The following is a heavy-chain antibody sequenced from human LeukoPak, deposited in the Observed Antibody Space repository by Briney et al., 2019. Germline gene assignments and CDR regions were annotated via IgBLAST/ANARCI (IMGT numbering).Heavy chain of an antibody. Sequence: ASVKVSCKASGYTFTSYDINWVRQATGQGLEWMGWMNPNSGNTGYAQKFQGRVTMTRNTSISTAYMELSSLRSEDTAVYYCARGGVTGTRVYYYGMDVWGQGTTVTVSS. CDR1: GYTFTSYD. CDR3: ARGGVTGTRVYYYGMDV. CDR2: MNPNSGNT. V-gene: IGHV1-8*01. J-gene: IGHJ6*02. D-gene: IGHD1-7*01.